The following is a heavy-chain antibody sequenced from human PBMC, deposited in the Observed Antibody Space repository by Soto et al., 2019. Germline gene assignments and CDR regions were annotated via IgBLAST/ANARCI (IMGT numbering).Heavy chain of an antibody. J-gene: IGHJ4*02. V-gene: IGHV3-15*01. CDR1: GFTFSNAW. CDR2: IKSKTDGRTT. Sequence: EVQLVESGGGLVKPGGSLRLSCAASGFTFSNAWMSWVRQAPGKGLEWVGRIKSKTDGRTTDYAAPVKGRFTISRDDSKNTLYLQMNSLKTEDTAVYYCTTDLNWNYDFDYWGQGTLVTVSS. CDR3: TTDLNWNYDFDY. D-gene: IGHD1-7*01.